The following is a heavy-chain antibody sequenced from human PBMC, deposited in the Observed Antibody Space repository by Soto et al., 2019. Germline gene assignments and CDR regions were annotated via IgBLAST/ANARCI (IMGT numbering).Heavy chain of an antibody. CDR1: GASISNSFYY. J-gene: IGHJ1*01. CDR3: ARLKVVTETLFQH. V-gene: IGHV4-39*01. Sequence: SETLSLTCTVSGASISNSFYYWGWIRQPPGKGLEWIGSIHYSGSTYYNPSLNGRVTISVDTSKNQFSLKVSFVTAADTAVYYCARLKVVTETLFQHWGQGTLVTVSS. D-gene: IGHD3-22*01. CDR2: IHYSGST.